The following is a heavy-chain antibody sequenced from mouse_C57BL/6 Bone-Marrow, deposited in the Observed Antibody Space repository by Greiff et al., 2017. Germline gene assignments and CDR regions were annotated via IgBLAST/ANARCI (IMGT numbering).Heavy chain of an antibody. D-gene: IGHD1-1*01. V-gene: IGHV1-5*01. CDR2: IYPGNSDT. CDR1: GYTFTSYC. CDR3: TPDYYGSTYGGY. J-gene: IGHJ2*01. Sequence: EVKLVESGTVLARPGASVKMSCKTSGYTFTSYCMHWVKQRPGQGLEWIGAIYPGNSDTSYNQKFKGKAKLTAVTSASTAYMELSSLTNESSAVYYCTPDYYGSTYGGYLGQGTTLTVSS.